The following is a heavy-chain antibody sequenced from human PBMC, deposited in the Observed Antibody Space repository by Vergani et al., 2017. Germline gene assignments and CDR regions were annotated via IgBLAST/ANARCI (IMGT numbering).Heavy chain of an antibody. Sequence: EVQLVESGGGLVKPGGSLRLSCAASGFTFSSYSMNWVRQAPGKGLEWVSSISSSSSYIYYADSVKGRFTISRDNAKNSLYLQMNSLRAEDTAVYYCARELLTTVEVMDYWGQGTLVTVSS. J-gene: IGHJ4*02. CDR1: GFTFSSYS. V-gene: IGHV3-21*01. CDR2: ISSSSSYI. CDR3: ARELLTTVEVMDY. D-gene: IGHD4-23*01.